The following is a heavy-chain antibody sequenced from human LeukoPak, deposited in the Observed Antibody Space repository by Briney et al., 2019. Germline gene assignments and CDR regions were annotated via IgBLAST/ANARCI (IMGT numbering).Heavy chain of an antibody. J-gene: IGHJ4*02. CDR2: IYHSGST. V-gene: IGHV4-34*01. CDR3: ARVVVGATPQPYYFDY. D-gene: IGHD1-26*01. CDR1: GGSFSGYY. Sequence: MTSETLSLTYAVYGGSFSGYYWSWIRQPPGKGLEWIGYIYHSGSTYYNPSLKSRVTISVDRSKNQFSLKLSSVTAADTAVYYCARVVVGATPQPYYFDYWGQGTLVTVSS.